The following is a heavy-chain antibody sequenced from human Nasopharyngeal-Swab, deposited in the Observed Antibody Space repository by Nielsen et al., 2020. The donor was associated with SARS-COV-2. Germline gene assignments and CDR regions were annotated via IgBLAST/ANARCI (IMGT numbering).Heavy chain of an antibody. J-gene: IGHJ6*02. Sequence: GESLKISCAASGFTFSSYWMHWVRQAPGKGLVWVSRINSDGSSTSYADSVKGRLTISRDNAKNTLYLQMNSLRAEDTAVYYCARDLRFFTPSNYYYYGMDVWDQGTTVTVSS. CDR1: GFTFSSYW. D-gene: IGHD3-3*01. V-gene: IGHV3-74*01. CDR2: INSDGSST. CDR3: ARDLRFFTPSNYYYYGMDV.